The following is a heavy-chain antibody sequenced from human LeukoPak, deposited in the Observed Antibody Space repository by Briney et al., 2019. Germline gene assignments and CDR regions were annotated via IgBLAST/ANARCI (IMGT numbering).Heavy chain of an antibody. V-gene: IGHV4-34*01. J-gene: IGHJ6*03. CDR1: GGSFSGYY. CDR2: INHSGST. Sequence: SETLSLTCAVYGGSFSGYYWSWIRQPPGKGLEWIGEINHSGSTNYNPSLKSRVTISVDTSKNQFSLKLSSVTAADTAVYYCARVTYRVTIFGVVGSPFYYYMDVWGKGTTVTVSS. CDR3: ARVTYRVTIFGVVGSPFYYYMDV. D-gene: IGHD3-3*01.